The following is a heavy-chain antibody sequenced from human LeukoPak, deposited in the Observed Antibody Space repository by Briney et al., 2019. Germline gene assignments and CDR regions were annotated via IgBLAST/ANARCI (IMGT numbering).Heavy chain of an antibody. V-gene: IGHV3-23*01. CDR3: ARVAVYGDYKFDP. J-gene: IGHJ5*02. Sequence: GGSLRLSCATSGFIFSNYAVNWVREAPGKGLEWVSIISGSGDTTYYADSVKCRFTISRDNSKNTLYLQMNSLRAEDTAVYYCARVAVYGDYKFDPWGQGTLVTVSS. CDR2: ISGSGDTT. D-gene: IGHD4-17*01. CDR1: GFIFSNYA.